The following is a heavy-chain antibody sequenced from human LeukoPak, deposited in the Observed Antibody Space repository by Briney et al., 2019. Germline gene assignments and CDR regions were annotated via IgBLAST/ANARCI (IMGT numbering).Heavy chain of an antibody. V-gene: IGHV4-59*01. CDR1: GGSIGTYY. CDR3: ARVRRSSSRPDAFDI. CDR2: IDYSVST. D-gene: IGHD6-13*01. J-gene: IGHJ3*02. Sequence: PSETLSLTCTVSGGSIGTYYWSWIRQPPGKGLQWIGYIDYSVSTNYNPSLKSRVTMSVDTSKNHFSLNLISVTAADTAVYYCARVRRSSSRPDAFDIWGQGTMVTVS.